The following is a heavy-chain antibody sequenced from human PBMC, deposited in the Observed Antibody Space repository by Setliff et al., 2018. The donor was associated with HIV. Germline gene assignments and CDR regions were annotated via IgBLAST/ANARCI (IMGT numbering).Heavy chain of an antibody. V-gene: IGHV3-7*01. D-gene: IGHD1-26*01. CDR2: IKEDGSET. J-gene: IGHJ4*02. CDR3: AKGHSGSYYNILGY. Sequence: PGGSLRLSCAASGFTFSSFWMTWVRQAPGKGLEWVANIKEDGSETFYVDSVKGRFTMSRDNAKNTLYLQMNSLRAEDTAVYYCAKGHSGSYYNILGYWGQGTLVTVSS. CDR1: GFTFSSFW.